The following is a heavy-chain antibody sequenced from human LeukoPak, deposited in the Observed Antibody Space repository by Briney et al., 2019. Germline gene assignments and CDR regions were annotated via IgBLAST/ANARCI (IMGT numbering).Heavy chain of an antibody. Sequence: GGSLRLSCTTSGFNFNNAWMNWVRQAPGKGLEWVGRIKSRTDGGTTVYSAPVKGRFTISRDDSKSTLYLQMNSLRAEDTAVYYCARSVSWFGELSTTQYYYFDYWGQGTLVTVSS. J-gene: IGHJ4*02. D-gene: IGHD3-10*01. CDR1: GFNFNNAW. V-gene: IGHV3-15*07. CDR3: ARSVSWFGELSTTQYYYFDY. CDR2: IKSRTDGGTT.